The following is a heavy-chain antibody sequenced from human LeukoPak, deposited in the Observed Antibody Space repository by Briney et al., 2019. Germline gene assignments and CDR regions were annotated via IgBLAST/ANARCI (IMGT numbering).Heavy chain of an antibody. Sequence: SETLSLTCTVSGGSISSSSYYWGWIRQPPGKGLEWIGSIYYTRSTYYNPSLKSRVTISVDTSKNQFSLKLSSVTAADTAVYYCARGIPVPVVVTATPTSYYFDYWGQGTLVTVSS. CDR3: ARGIPVPVVVTATPTSYYFDY. CDR2: IYYTRST. CDR1: GGSISSSSYY. J-gene: IGHJ4*02. V-gene: IGHV4-39*07. D-gene: IGHD2-21*02.